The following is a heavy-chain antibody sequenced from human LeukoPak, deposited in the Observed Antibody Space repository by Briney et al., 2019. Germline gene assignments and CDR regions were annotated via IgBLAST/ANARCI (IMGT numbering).Heavy chain of an antibody. J-gene: IGHJ6*02. V-gene: IGHV1-69*13. CDR2: IIPIFGTA. Sequence: SVKVSCKASGGTFSSYAISWLRQAPGQGLEWMGGIIPIFGTANYAQKFQGRVTITADVSTSTAYMELSSLRSEDTAVYYCASGAIAARLLYYYYYGMDVWGQGTTVTVSS. CDR3: ASGAIAARLLYYYYYGMDV. CDR1: GGTFSSYA. D-gene: IGHD6-6*01.